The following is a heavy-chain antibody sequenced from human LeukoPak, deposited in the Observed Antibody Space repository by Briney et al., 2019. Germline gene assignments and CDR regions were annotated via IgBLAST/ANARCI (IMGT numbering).Heavy chain of an antibody. Sequence: KPGGTLRLSCAASGLTFRSYSMNWVLQAPAKGQEWVSSISSSSSYIYYADSVKGRFTISRDNAKTSLYLQMNSLRAEDRAVYYCARIIAAAGSYNWFDPWGQGTLVTVSS. CDR2: ISSSSSYI. D-gene: IGHD6-13*01. J-gene: IGHJ5*02. CDR3: ARIIAAAGSYNWFDP. V-gene: IGHV3-21*01. CDR1: GLTFRSYS.